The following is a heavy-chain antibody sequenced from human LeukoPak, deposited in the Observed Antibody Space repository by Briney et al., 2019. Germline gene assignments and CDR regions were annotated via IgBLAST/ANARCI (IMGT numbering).Heavy chain of an antibody. Sequence: GGSLRLSCAASGFTFSDSWMHWVRQGPGKGPEWLSRTSKDGSDTVYADSAKGRLTASRDNARNTVYLELANLRPDDTALYYCARGGYSGSYYRFSWGRGTLVTVAS. CDR2: TSKDGSDT. CDR3: ARGGYSGSYYRFS. D-gene: IGHD6-6*01. J-gene: IGHJ4*02. CDR1: GFTFSDSW. V-gene: IGHV3-74*01.